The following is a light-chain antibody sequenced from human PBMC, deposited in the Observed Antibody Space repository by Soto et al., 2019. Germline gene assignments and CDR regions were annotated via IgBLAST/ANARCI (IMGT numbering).Light chain of an antibody. CDR2: GAS. V-gene: IGKV1-5*01. CDR3: QHYNSYSEA. Sequence: DIQMTQSPSTLSASVGDTVTITCRASQSISTSLAWYQQKPGKAPNLLISGASTLEEGVPSRFSGSGSGTEFTLTISGLQPDDFATYYCQHYNSYSEAFGQGTKVDIK. CDR1: QSISTS. J-gene: IGKJ1*01.